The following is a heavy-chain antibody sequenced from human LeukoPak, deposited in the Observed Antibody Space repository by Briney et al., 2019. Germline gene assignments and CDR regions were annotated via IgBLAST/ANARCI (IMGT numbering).Heavy chain of an antibody. V-gene: IGHV3-48*01. CDR2: ITGSTTM. D-gene: IGHD3/OR15-3a*01. CDR3: AKAGPLVQFFDWLSIYFDY. Sequence: GGSLRLSCAASGFMFSDYSMNWVRQAPGKGLEWVSYITGSTTMYYADSVKGRFTISRDNSKNTLYLQVNSLRAEDTAVYYCAKAGPLVQFFDWLSIYFDYWGQGTLVTVSS. J-gene: IGHJ4*02. CDR1: GFMFSDYS.